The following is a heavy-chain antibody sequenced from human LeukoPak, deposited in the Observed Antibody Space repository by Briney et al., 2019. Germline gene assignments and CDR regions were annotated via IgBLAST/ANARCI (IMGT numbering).Heavy chain of an antibody. CDR1: GFTFSSYG. V-gene: IGHV3-30*18. CDR3: AKEGRDSSLDY. CDR2: ISYDGSNK. Sequence: PGGSLRLSCAASGFTFSSYGMHWVRQAPGKGLEWVAVISYDGSNKYYADSVKGRFTISRDNSKNTLYLQMNSLRPEDTAVYYCAKEGRDSSLDYWGQGTLVTVSS. D-gene: IGHD3-22*01. J-gene: IGHJ4*02.